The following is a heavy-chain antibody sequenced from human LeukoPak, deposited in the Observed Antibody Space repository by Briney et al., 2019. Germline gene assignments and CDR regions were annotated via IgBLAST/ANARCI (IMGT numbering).Heavy chain of an antibody. V-gene: IGHV1-69*13. CDR3: ARDVSSLTTVTTLVAFDI. Sequence: SVKVSCKASGGTFSSYAISWVRQAPGQGLEWMGGIIPIFGTANYAQKFQGRVTITADESTSTAYMELSSLRSEDTAVYYCARDVSSLTTVTTLVAFDIWGQGTMVTVSS. CDR2: IIPIFGTA. D-gene: IGHD4-17*01. CDR1: GGTFSSYA. J-gene: IGHJ3*02.